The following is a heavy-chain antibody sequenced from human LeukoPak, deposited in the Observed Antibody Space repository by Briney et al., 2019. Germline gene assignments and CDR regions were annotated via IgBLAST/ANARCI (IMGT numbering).Heavy chain of an antibody. CDR3: ARQSGRFGDYYMDV. CDR2: INHSGST. Sequence: SETLSLTCAVYGGSFSGYYWSWIRQPPGKGLEWIGEINHSGSTNYNPSLKSRVTISVDTSKNQFSLKLSSVTAADTAVYYCARQSGRFGDYYMDVWGKGTTVTISS. CDR1: GGSFSGYY. V-gene: IGHV4-34*01. D-gene: IGHD3-10*01. J-gene: IGHJ6*03.